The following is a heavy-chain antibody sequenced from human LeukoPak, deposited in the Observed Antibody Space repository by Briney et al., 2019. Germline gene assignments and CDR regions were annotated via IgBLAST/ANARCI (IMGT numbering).Heavy chain of an antibody. J-gene: IGHJ5*02. D-gene: IGHD4-17*01. CDR2: ISDSGST. Sequence: PSETLSLTCNVSGGSINGYYWTWIRQPPGKGLEWIGYISDSGSTNYNPPLKSRVTMSVDSSNTEFSLRLNSVTAADTAVYYCARVLRGAVTSNWFDPWGQGTPVTVSS. CDR3: ARVLRGAVTSNWFDP. V-gene: IGHV4-59*01. CDR1: GGSINGYY.